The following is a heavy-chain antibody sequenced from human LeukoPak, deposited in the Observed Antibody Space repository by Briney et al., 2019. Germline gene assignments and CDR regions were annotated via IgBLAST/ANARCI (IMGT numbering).Heavy chain of an antibody. J-gene: IGHJ1*01. CDR2: ISGSGGST. CDR3: AKDVRSDYYDSSGYYYDFQH. D-gene: IGHD3-22*01. Sequence: GGSLRLSCAASGFTFSSYAMSWVRQAPGKGLEWVSAISGSGGSTYYADSVKGRFTISRDNSKNTLYLQMNSLRAEDTAVYHCAKDVRSDYYDSSGYYYDFQHWGQGTLVTVSS. V-gene: IGHV3-23*01. CDR1: GFTFSSYA.